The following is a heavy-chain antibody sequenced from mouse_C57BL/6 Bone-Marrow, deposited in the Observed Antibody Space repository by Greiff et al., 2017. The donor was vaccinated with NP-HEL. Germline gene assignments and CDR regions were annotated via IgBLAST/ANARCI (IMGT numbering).Heavy chain of an antibody. D-gene: IGHD1-1*01. CDR1: GYTFTSYW. CDR3: ARPNYYGSPYYAMDY. Sequence: QVQLKEPGAELVRPGTSVKLSCKASGYTFTSYWMHWVKQRPGQGLEWIGVIDPSDSYTNYNQKFKGKATLTVDTSSSTAYMQLSSLTSEDSAVYYCARPNYYGSPYYAMDYWGQGTSVTVSS. V-gene: IGHV1-59*01. CDR2: IDPSDSYT. J-gene: IGHJ4*01.